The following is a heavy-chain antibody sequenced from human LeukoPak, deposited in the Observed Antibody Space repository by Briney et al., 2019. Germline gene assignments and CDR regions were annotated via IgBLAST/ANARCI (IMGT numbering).Heavy chain of an antibody. D-gene: IGHD6-6*01. CDR2: IIPIFGTA. Sequence: SVKVSCKASGGTFSSYAIGWVRQAPGQGLEWMGGIIPIFGTANYAQKFQGRVTITTDESTSTAYMELSSLRSEDTAVYYCARVGSSSFWNYYYYMDVWGKGTTVTVSS. V-gene: IGHV1-69*05. J-gene: IGHJ6*03. CDR1: GGTFSSYA. CDR3: ARVGSSSFWNYYYYMDV.